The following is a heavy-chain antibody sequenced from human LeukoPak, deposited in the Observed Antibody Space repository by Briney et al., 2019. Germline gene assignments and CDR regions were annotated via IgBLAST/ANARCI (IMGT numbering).Heavy chain of an antibody. D-gene: IGHD2-21*02. V-gene: IGHV4-39*01. J-gene: IGHJ5*02. CDR2: IYYSGST. CDR1: GGSISSSSYY. CDR3: ARHCGGDCYSGLWFDP. Sequence: SETLSLTCTVSGGSISSSSYYWGWIRQPPGKGLEWIGSIYYSGSTCYNPSLKSRVTISVDTSKNQFSLKLSSVTAADTAVYYCARHCGGDCYSGLWFDPWGQGTLVTVSS.